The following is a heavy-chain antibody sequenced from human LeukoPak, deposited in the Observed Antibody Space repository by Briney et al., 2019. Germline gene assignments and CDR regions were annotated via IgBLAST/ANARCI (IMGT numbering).Heavy chain of an antibody. V-gene: IGHV3-53*01. D-gene: IGHD2-21*01. J-gene: IGHJ3*02. Sequence: PGGPLRLSCAASGFTVSSNYMSWVRQAPGKGLEWVSVMYSGGSRYYADSVKGRFTISGDSSRNTVYLQMNSLRAEDTAVYFCARAIQQTTILWWWYAFDIWGQGTMVTVSS. CDR2: MYSGGSR. CDR3: ARAIQQTTILWWWYAFDI. CDR1: GFTVSSNY.